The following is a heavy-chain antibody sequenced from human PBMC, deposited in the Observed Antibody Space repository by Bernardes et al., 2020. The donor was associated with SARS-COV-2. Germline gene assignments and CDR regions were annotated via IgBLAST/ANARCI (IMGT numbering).Heavy chain of an antibody. V-gene: IGHV4-59*11. D-gene: IGHD3-10*01. Sequence: SETLSLTCTVSGGSISSHYWSWIRQPPGKGLEWIGNIHYSGSTNYNPSLKSRLSTSVDMSKNQFSLRLTSVTTADTAVYYCPRHVKITDTYFDFWGQGT. J-gene: IGHJ4*02. CDR1: GGSISSHY. CDR3: PRHVKITDTYFDF. CDR2: IHYSGST.